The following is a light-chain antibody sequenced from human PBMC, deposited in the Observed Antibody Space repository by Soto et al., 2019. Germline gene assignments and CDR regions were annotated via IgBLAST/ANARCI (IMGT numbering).Light chain of an antibody. CDR2: GNS. Sequence: QSVMPQTPSLSGAPSQRATTSRTGSGCNIGAGYDVHWYQQLPGTAPKLLIYGNSNRPSGVPDRFSGSKSGTSASLAITGLQAEDEADYYCQSYDSSLSGSYVFGTGT. J-gene: IGLJ1*01. V-gene: IGLV1-40*01. CDR1: GCNIGAGYD. CDR3: QSYDSSLSGSYV.